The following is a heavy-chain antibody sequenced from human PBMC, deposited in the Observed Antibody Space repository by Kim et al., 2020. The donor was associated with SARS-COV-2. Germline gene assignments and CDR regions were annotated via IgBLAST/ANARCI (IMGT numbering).Heavy chain of an antibody. Sequence: GGSLRLSCTASGFTFGDYAMSWVRQAPGKGLEWVGFIRSKAYGGTTEYAASVKGRFTISRDDSKSIAYLQMNSLKTEDTAVYYCTRALCNYDFWSGYAGCGWFDPWGQGTLVTVSS. CDR1: GFTFGDYA. V-gene: IGHV3-49*04. J-gene: IGHJ5*02. CDR3: TRALCNYDFWSGYAGCGWFDP. D-gene: IGHD3-3*01. CDR2: IRSKAYGGTT.